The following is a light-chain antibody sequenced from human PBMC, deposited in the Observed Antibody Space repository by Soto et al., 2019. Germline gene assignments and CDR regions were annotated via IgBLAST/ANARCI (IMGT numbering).Light chain of an antibody. Sequence: DIQMTQSPSSLSASVGDRVTITCRASQSISNYLSWYQQKPGKVPNLLIYAASSLQSGVPSRFSGSGSGTDFTLTISSLQPEYFATYYCQQSYSTPTFGQGTKVEIK. V-gene: IGKV1-39*01. J-gene: IGKJ1*01. CDR1: QSISNY. CDR3: QQSYSTPT. CDR2: AAS.